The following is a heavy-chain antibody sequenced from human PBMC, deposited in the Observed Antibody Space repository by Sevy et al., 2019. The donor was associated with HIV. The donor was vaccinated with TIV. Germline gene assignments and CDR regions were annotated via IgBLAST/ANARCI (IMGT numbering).Heavy chain of an antibody. Sequence: SETLSLTCAVSGYSIRSAYQWGWIRQPPGKGLEWIGSIYPGGSAFYNPSLKSRVTISVDTSKKQFSLKLNSVTAVDSAVYFCARSPPVVVVPGAPSWFDPWGQGTLVTVS. J-gene: IGHJ5*02. CDR3: ARSPPVVVVPGAPSWFDP. CDR1: GYSIRSAYQ. V-gene: IGHV4-38-2*01. D-gene: IGHD2-2*01. CDR2: IYPGGSA.